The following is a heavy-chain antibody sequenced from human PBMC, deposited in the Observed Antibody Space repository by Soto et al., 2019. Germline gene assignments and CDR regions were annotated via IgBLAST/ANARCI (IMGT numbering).Heavy chain of an antibody. CDR1: GGSISSSSYY. J-gene: IGHJ4*02. CDR3: ASLPAVAGRYFDY. CDR2: IYYSGST. Sequence: QLQLQESGPGLVKPSETLSLTCTVSGGSISSSSYYWGWIRQPPGKGLEWIGSIYYSGSTYYNPSLKSRVTISVDTSKNQFSLKLSSVTAADTAVYYCASLPAVAGRYFDYWGQGTLVTVSS. V-gene: IGHV4-39*01. D-gene: IGHD6-19*01.